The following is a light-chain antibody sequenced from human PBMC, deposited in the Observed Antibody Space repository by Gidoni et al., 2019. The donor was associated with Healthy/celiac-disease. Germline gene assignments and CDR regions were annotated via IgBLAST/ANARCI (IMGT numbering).Light chain of an antibody. V-gene: IGKV3-11*01. J-gene: IGKJ1*01. CDR1: QSVYTY. Sequence: EIVLTQSPATLSLSPGDSATLSCRASQSVYTYLAWYQQKPGQAPRLLIYDASKRATGIPGRFSGSGYGTDFTITISSLEPEDFAVYYCQQRSNWRWTFGQGTKMEIK. CDR2: DAS. CDR3: QQRSNWRWT.